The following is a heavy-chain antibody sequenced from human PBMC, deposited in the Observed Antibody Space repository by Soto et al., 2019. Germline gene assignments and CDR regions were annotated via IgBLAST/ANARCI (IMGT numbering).Heavy chain of an antibody. D-gene: IGHD2-15*01. CDR2: IYSGGNT. CDR3: ARVETAPGIWGAFDI. CDR1: GFTVSSNY. V-gene: IGHV3-53*04. Sequence: VQLVESGGGLVQPGGSLRLSCAASGFTVSSNYMSWVRQAPGKGLEWVSVIYSGGNTYYADSVKGRFTISRHNSKNTLYLQMNSLRAEDTAVYYCARVETAPGIWGAFDISGQGTMVTVSS. J-gene: IGHJ3*02.